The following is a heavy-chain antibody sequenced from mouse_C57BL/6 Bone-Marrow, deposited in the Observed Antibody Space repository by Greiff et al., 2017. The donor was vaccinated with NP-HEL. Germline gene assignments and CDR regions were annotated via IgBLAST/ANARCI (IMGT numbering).Heavy chain of an antibody. CDR2: INPGSGGT. J-gene: IGHJ1*03. CDR1: GYAFTNYL. V-gene: IGHV1-54*01. D-gene: IGHD1-1*01. CDR3: ARGSSDWYFDV. Sequence: QVQLQQSGAELVRPGTSVKVSCKASGYAFTNYLIEWVKQRPGQGLEWIGVINPGSGGTNYNEKFKGKATLTADKSSSTAYMQLSSLTSEDSAVYFCARGSSDWYFDVWGTGPTVTVSS.